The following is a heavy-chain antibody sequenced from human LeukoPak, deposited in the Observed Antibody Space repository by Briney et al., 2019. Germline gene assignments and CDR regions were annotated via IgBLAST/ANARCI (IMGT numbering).Heavy chain of an antibody. J-gene: IGHJ6*03. CDR3: AKDLIARNYYYYMDV. V-gene: IGHV3-9*01. CDR2: ISWNSCSI. CDR1: GFTYDDYA. D-gene: IGHD6-13*01. Sequence: GRSLRLFCAASGFTYDDYATRWVRQAPGKGLEWVSGISWNSCSIGYTDSVKGRFTISRDNAKISLYLQMNSLRAEDTALYYCAKDLIARNYYYYMDVWGKGTTVTVSS.